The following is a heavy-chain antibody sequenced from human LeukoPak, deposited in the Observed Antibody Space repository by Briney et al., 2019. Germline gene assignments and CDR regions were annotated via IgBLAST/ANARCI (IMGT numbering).Heavy chain of an antibody. CDR3: ARHGPDAWGCSSTSCFPGGHAFDI. V-gene: IGHV4-4*07. Sequence: PSETLSLTCTVSGVAMSSYYWNWVRQPAGQGLEWIGGIYTSGNTNYNPSLTSRVTMSVDTSKNQFSLKLSSVTAADTAVYYCARHGPDAWGCSSTSCFPGGHAFDIWGQGTMVTVPS. D-gene: IGHD2-2*01. CDR1: GVAMSSYY. J-gene: IGHJ3*02. CDR2: IYTSGNT.